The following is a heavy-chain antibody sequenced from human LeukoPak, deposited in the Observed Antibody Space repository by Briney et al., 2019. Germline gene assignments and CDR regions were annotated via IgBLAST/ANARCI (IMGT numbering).Heavy chain of an antibody. Sequence: ASVKVSCKASGYRFIANYIQWVRQAPGLGPEWMGWMHPGNGNTRYAEKFQGRVTMTRDTSINTAYMDLSSLRSDDTAVYYCAREGSYCVGGDCYSFDFWGQGTLITVSS. CDR3: AREGSYCVGGDCYSFDF. CDR1: GYRFIANY. V-gene: IGHV1-2*02. J-gene: IGHJ4*02. CDR2: MHPGNGNT. D-gene: IGHD2-21*02.